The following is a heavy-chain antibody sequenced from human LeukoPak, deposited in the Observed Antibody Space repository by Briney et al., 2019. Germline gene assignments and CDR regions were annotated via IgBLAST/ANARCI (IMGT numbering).Heavy chain of an antibody. D-gene: IGHD3-22*01. J-gene: IGHJ4*02. Sequence: SVKVSCKASGGTFSSYAISWVRQAPGQGLEWMGGIIPIFGTANYAQKFQGRVTITTDESTSTAYMELSSLRSEDTAVYYCARGRYYYDSSGYYPRRYFDYWGQGTLVTVSS. CDR1: GGTFSSYA. CDR2: IIPIFGTA. CDR3: ARGRYYYDSSGYYPRRYFDY. V-gene: IGHV1-69*05.